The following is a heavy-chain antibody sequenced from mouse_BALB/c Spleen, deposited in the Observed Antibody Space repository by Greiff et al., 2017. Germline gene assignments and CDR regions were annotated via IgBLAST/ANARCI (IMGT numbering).Heavy chain of an antibody. D-gene: IGHD1-1*01. CDR1: GFTFSSFG. Sequence: DVKLVESGGGLVQPGGSRKLSCAASGFTFSSFGMHWVRQAPEKGLEWVAYISSGSSTIYYADTVKGRFTISRDNPKNTLFLQMTSLRSEDTAMYYCARRGITTVVEAMDYWGQGTSVTVSS. CDR3: ARRGITTVVEAMDY. J-gene: IGHJ4*01. CDR2: ISSGSSTI. V-gene: IGHV5-17*02.